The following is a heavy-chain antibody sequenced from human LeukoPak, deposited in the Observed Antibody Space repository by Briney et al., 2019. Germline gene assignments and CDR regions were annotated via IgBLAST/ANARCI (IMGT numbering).Heavy chain of an antibody. CDR2: TYYRSKWYI. V-gene: IGHV6-1*01. J-gene: IGHJ4*02. CDR1: GDSVSSHSAA. Sequence: SQTLSLTCAISGDSVSSHSAAWSWIRQSPSRGLERLGRTYYRSKWYIDYAVSVKSRITINPDTSKNQFSLQLNSVIPEDTAVYYCARTNRRYFDYWGQGTLVIVSS. D-gene: IGHD1-14*01. CDR3: ARTNRRYFDY.